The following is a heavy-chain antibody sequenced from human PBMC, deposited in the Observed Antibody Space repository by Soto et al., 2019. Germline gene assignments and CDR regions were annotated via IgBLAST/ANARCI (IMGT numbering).Heavy chain of an antibody. J-gene: IGHJ4*02. V-gene: IGHV1-46*02. D-gene: IGHD1-26*01. CDR3: ARLYSGSRLDY. CDR2: INPSIGST. Sequence: ASVKVSCKASGYTFNTYNMYWVRQAPGQGLEWMGVINPSIGSTNYAQKFQGRVIMTRDTSTSAVYMELSTLRSDDTAVYYCARLYSGSRLDYWGQGTLVTVSS. CDR1: GYTFNTYN.